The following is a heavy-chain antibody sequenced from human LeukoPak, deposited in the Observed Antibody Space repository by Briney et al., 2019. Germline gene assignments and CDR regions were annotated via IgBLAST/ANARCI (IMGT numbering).Heavy chain of an antibody. V-gene: IGHV5-51*01. CDR2: IYPGDSDT. CDR1: GYSFGNYW. D-gene: IGHD2-21*02. CDR3: ARHGGDSSGGAFDI. J-gene: IGHJ3*02. Sequence: GESLKISCKGSGYSFGNYWIAWVRQMPGKGLEWMGIIYPGDSDTLYRPSFKGQVTISADKSINTAYLQWSGLKASDSAMYYCARHGGDSSGGAFDIWGQGTMVTV.